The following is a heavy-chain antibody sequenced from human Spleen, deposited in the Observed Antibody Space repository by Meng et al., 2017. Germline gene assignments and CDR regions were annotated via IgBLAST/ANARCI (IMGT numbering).Heavy chain of an antibody. CDR1: GFTFSNYW. D-gene: IGHD3-22*01. V-gene: IGHV3-7*01. CDR3: ARTKNSYESSGYYFY. Sequence: GESLKISWSASGFTFSNYWMSWVRQAPGKGLEWVANIKEDGSDKYYVDSVKGRFTISRDNAKNSLYLQMNSLRAEDTAVYYCARTKNSYESSGYYFYWGQGTLVTVSS. J-gene: IGHJ4*02. CDR2: IKEDGSDK.